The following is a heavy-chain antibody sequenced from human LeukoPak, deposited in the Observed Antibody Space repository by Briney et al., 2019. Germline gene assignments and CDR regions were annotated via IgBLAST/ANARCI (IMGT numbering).Heavy chain of an antibody. CDR3: AKNSSGAYSDY. D-gene: IGHD6-19*01. V-gene: IGHV1-18*04. J-gene: IGHJ4*02. CDR1: GDTFTDYY. Sequence: ASVKVSCKSSGDTFTDYYIHWVRQAPGQGLEWMGWISTYNGYSNYAQNLQGRVTMTADTSTSTAYMELSSLRSDDTAVYYCAKNSSGAYSDYWGQGTLVTVSS. CDR2: ISTYNGYS.